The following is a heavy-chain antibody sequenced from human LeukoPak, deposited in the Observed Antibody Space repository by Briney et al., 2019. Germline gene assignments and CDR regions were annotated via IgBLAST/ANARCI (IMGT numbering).Heavy chain of an antibody. V-gene: IGHV4-59*08. Sequence: SETLSLTCTVSGGSISTYYWSWIRQPPGKGLEWIGYIYYIGSTNYNPSLKSRVTISVDTSKNQFSLKLSSVTAADTAVYYCARLLLSGYYRESHFDYWGQGTLVTVSS. D-gene: IGHD3-3*01. CDR1: GGSISTYY. J-gene: IGHJ4*02. CDR2: IYYIGST. CDR3: ARLLLSGYYRESHFDY.